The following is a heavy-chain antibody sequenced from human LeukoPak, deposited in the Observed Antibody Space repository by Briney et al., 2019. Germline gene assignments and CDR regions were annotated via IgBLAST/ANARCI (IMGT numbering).Heavy chain of an antibody. V-gene: IGHV3-48*01. CDR3: ARDPNYYDSSDSTR. J-gene: IGHJ4*02. D-gene: IGHD3-22*01. CDR1: GFTFSSYS. Sequence: GGSLRLSCAASGFTFSSYSMNWVRQAPGKGLEWVSYISSSSSTIYYADSVKGRFTTSRDNAKNSLYLQMNSLRAEDTAVYYCARDPNYYDSSDSTRWGQGTLVTVSS. CDR2: ISSSSSTI.